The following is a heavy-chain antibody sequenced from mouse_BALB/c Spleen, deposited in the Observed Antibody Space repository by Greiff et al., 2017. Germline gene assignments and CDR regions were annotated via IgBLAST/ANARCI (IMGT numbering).Heavy chain of an antibody. J-gene: IGHJ4*01. V-gene: IGHV1-4*02. CDR2: INPSSGYT. Sequence: QVQLKQSAAELARPGASVKMSCKASGYTFTSYTMHWVKQRPGQGLEWIGYINPSSGYTEYNQKFKDKTTLTADKSSSTAYMQLSSLTSEDSAVYYCARVKMITHAMDYWGQGTSVTVSS. CDR1: GYTFTSYT. D-gene: IGHD2-4*01. CDR3: ARVKMITHAMDY.